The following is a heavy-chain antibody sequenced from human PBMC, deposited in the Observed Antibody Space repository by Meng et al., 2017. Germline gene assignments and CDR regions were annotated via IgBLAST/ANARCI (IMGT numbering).Heavy chain of an antibody. J-gene: IGHJ4*02. V-gene: IGHV4-4*03. D-gene: IGHD6-19*01. Sequence: QLEDSGPGLVKPPGTLSLTCLASGGSISSVDWWSWVRQPPGKGLEWIGEIYHGGNTNYNPSLKSRVTISIDKSKNQFSLKLSSVTAADTAVYYCASWIYSCGWQWGQGTLVTVSS. CDR3: ASWIYSCGWQ. CDR1: GGSISSVDW. CDR2: IYHGGNT.